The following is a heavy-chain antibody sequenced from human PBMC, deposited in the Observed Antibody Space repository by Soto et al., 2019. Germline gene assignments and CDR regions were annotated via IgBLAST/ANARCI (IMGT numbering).Heavy chain of an antibody. J-gene: IGHJ4*02. CDR2: ISYDGSEK. CDR3: ARDLLAAYSHSGMIDY. Sequence: AGSLRLSCEASGFALSDYAMHWVRQAPGEGLEWVAIISYDGSEKKYADSVKGRFTISRDNSKDTVYLQMSSLTGNDTAVYYCARDLLAAYSHSGMIDYWGQGSLVTSPQ. CDR1: GFALSDYA. D-gene: IGHD3-10*01. V-gene: IGHV3-30*14.